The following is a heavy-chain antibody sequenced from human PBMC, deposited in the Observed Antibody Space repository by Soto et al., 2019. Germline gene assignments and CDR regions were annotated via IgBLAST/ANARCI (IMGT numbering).Heavy chain of an antibody. CDR1: GYTFTSYG. J-gene: IGHJ5*02. D-gene: IGHD3-3*01. V-gene: IGHV1-18*04. CDR2: ISAYNGNT. CDR3: AIAVGDFGSVYYNWFDP. Sequence: GSSVKVSCKASGYTFTSYGISWVRQAPGQGLEWMGWISAYNGNTNYAQKLQGRVTMTTDTSTSTAYMELRSLRSDDTAVYYCAIAVGDFGSVYYNWFDPWGQGSLVTVSS.